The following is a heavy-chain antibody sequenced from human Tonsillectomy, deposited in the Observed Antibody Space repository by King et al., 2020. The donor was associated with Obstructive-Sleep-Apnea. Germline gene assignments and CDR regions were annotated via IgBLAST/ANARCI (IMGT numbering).Heavy chain of an antibody. CDR2: IDPYSGGT. CDR3: ARNSGYDFYFDF. Sequence: KPSGYTFTGYYMHWVRQAPGQGLEWMGWIDPYSGGTNYAQKFQGRVTMARDTSISTAYMELSSLRSDDTAVYYCARNSGYDFYFDFWGQGTLVTVYS. CDR1: GYTFTGYY. D-gene: IGHD5-12*01. V-gene: IGHV1-2*02. J-gene: IGHJ4*02.